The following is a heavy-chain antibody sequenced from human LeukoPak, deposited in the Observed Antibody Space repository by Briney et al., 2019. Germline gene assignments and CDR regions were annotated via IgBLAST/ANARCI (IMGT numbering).Heavy chain of an antibody. J-gene: IGHJ4*02. V-gene: IGHV3-9*01. D-gene: IGHD1-26*01. CDR3: AKAGGSYSGLNYFDY. CDR1: GFTFDDYA. CDR2: ISWNSGSI. Sequence: GGSLRLSCAASGFTFDDYAMHWVRQAPGKGLEWVSGISWNSGSIDYADSVKGRFTISRDNAKNSLYLQLNGLRAEDSALYYCAKAGGSYSGLNYFDYWGQGTLVTVSS.